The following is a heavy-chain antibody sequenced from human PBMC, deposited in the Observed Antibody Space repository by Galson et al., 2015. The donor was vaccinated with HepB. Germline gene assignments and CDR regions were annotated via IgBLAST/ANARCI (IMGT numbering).Heavy chain of an antibody. Sequence: PALVKPTQSLALTCTFSGFSLTSSPVAVAWIRQPPGKALEWLAVIYWGDDKRYNPSLRTRLAITNDTSRNQVDLTMTNMVTVDTATYFCAHRFDNRGDWDNGYLDHWGLGALVTVSS. CDR2: IYWGDDK. CDR1: GFSLTSSPVA. D-gene: IGHD2-21*02. J-gene: IGHJ4*02. CDR3: AHRFDNRGDWDNGYLDH. V-gene: IGHV2-5*02.